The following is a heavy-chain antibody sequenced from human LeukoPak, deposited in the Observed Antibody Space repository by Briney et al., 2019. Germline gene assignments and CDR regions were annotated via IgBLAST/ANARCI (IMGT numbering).Heavy chain of an antibody. D-gene: IGHD2/OR15-2a*01. CDR3: VRYNSNSWLSWVDL. CDR1: GDTISSSAYY. CDR2: IYYSGST. Sequence: PSETLSLTCIVSGDTISSSAYYWAWIRQPPGKGLEWIGSIYYSGSTRYNPSLKSRLSLPVDTSKNQFSLNLGSVTAADTAVYFRVRYNSNSWLSWVDLWAQGTLVSVSS. J-gene: IGHJ5*02. V-gene: IGHV4-39*07.